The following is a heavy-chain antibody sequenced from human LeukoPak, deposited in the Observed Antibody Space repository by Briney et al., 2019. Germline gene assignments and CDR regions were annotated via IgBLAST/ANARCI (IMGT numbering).Heavy chain of an antibody. D-gene: IGHD6-19*01. V-gene: IGHV3-74*01. CDR3: ARDPPSSGWYRSGGYYFDY. Sequence: GGSLRFSCAASGFTFSSYWMHWVRQAPGKGLVWVSRINSDGSSTSYADSVKGRFTISRDNAQNTLYLQMNSLRAEDTAVYYCARDPPSSGWYRSGGYYFDYWGQGTLVTVSS. CDR1: GFTFSSYW. J-gene: IGHJ4*02. CDR2: INSDGSST.